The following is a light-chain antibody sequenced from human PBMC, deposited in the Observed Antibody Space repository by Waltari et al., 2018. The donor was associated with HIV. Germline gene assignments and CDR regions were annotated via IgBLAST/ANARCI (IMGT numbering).Light chain of an antibody. Sequence: QSALTQPASVSGSPGQSLTISCTGTSSDYNPVPWYQHHPGKAPKVIIYEVSNRPSGVSNRFPGSKSGYTASLTISGLQAEDEADYFCTSYISSSTPVFGGGTKVTVL. CDR3: TSYISSSTPV. CDR2: EVS. CDR1: SSDYNP. V-gene: IGLV2-14*01. J-gene: IGLJ3*02.